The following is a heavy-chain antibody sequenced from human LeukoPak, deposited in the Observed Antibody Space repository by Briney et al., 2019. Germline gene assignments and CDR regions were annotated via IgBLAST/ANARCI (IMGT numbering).Heavy chain of an antibody. Sequence: GGSLRLSCAASGFTSSDYYMSWIRQAPGKGLEWISHISSTGSYANYADSVKGRFTISRDNAKNSLYLQMNSLRAEDTAVYYCARGGDIGTNWFDPWGQGTLVTVSS. V-gene: IGHV3-11*06. J-gene: IGHJ5*02. D-gene: IGHD5-12*01. CDR1: GFTSSDYY. CDR2: ISSTGSYA. CDR3: ARGGDIGTNWFDP.